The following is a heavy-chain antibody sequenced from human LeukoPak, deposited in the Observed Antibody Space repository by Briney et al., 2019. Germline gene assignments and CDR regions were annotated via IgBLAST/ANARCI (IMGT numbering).Heavy chain of an antibody. Sequence: GGSLRLSCAASGFTFSRYWMHWVRQAPGKGLVWVSRINSDGSSTTYADSVKGRFTISRDNAKNTLYLQMNSLRAEDTAVYYCARSHYYDSSGYFYYYYGMDVWGQGTTVTVSS. J-gene: IGHJ6*02. CDR2: INSDGSST. CDR3: ARSHYYDSSGYFYYYYGMDV. D-gene: IGHD3-22*01. CDR1: GFTFSRYW. V-gene: IGHV3-74*01.